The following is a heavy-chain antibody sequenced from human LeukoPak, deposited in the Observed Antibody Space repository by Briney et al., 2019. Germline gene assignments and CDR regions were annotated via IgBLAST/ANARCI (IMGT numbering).Heavy chain of an antibody. CDR2: INHSGST. D-gene: IGHD3-22*01. Sequence: PSETLSLTCAVYGRSFSGYYWSWIRQPPGKGLEWIGEINHSGSTNYNPSLKSRVTISVDTSKNQFSLKLSSVAAADTAVYYCARYDSSGYYCHWGQGTLVTVSS. CDR3: ARYDSSGYYCH. V-gene: IGHV4-34*01. J-gene: IGHJ4*02. CDR1: GRSFSGYY.